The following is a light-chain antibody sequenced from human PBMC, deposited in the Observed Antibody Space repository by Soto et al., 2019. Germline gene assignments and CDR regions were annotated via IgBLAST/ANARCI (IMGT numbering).Light chain of an antibody. CDR2: GVS. J-gene: IGKJ1*01. Sequence: EIVMTQTPATLSVSPVEIASLSFRASQSVSNNLAWYQQKPGQAPRLLIFGVSTRATGIPARFSGSGSGTGYTLTITSLQSEDSAVYYCQQYHKWPPSTFGQGTKVDI. V-gene: IGKV3-15*01. CDR1: QSVSNN. CDR3: QQYHKWPPST.